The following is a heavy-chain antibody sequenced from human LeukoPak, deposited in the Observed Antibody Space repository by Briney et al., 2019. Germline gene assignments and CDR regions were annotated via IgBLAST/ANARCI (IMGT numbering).Heavy chain of an antibody. CDR1: GGSLSSYY. J-gene: IGHJ3*02. D-gene: IGHD6-13*01. V-gene: IGHV4-59*08. CDR3: ATAAAGMVSVDAFDI. CDR2: IYYSGST. Sequence: SETPSLTCTVSGGSLSSYYWSWIRQPPGKGLEWIGYIYYSGSTNYNPSLKSRVTISVDTSKIQFSLKLSSVTAADTAVYYCATAAAGMVSVDAFDIWGQGTMVTVSS.